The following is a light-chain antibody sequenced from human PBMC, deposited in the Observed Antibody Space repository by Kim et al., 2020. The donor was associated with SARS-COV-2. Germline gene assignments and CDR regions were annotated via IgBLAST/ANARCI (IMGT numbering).Light chain of an antibody. Sequence: PGQTASITCSGDKLGDKYACWYQQKPGQSPVLVIYQDSKRPSGIPERFSGSNSGNTATLTISGTQAMDEADYYCQAWDSSTGNVVFGGGTQLTVL. CDR2: QDS. CDR3: QAWDSSTGNVV. CDR1: KLGDKY. J-gene: IGLJ2*01. V-gene: IGLV3-1*01.